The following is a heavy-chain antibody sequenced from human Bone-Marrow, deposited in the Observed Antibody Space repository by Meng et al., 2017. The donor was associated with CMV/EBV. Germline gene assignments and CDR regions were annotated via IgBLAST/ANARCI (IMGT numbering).Heavy chain of an antibody. CDR3: ARRSRYYSGSYPDY. V-gene: IGHV4-34*01. J-gene: IGHJ4*02. D-gene: IGHD6-19*01. CDR2: IDHSGST. Sequence: SETLSLTCAVYGGSFSDYYWTWIRQPPGKGLEWIGEIDHSGSTNYNSSLKSRVTISVDTSRNQFSLKVNYVTAADTSVYYCARRSRYYSGSYPDYWGQGALVTVSS. CDR1: GGSFSDYY.